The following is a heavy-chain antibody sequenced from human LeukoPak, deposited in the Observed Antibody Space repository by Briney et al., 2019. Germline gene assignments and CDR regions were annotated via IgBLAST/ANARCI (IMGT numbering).Heavy chain of an antibody. CDR2: ISYDGSNK. Sequence: KGLEWVAVISYDGSNKYYADSVKGRFTISRDNAKNSLYLQMNSLRAEDTAVYYCARGPPSWSGPIDYWGQGTLVTVSS. CDR3: ARGPPSWSGPIDY. J-gene: IGHJ4*02. D-gene: IGHD6-13*01. V-gene: IGHV3-30*04.